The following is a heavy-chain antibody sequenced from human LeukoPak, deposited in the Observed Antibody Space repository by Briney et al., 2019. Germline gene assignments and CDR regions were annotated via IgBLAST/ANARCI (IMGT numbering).Heavy chain of an antibody. CDR1: GFTFSSYA. Sequence: GGSLRLSCAASGFTFSSYAMHWVRQAPGKGLEWVAVIWYDGSNKYYADSVKGRFTISRDNSKNTLYLQMNSLRAEDTAVYYCARGRYRAALDVWGQGTTVTVSS. CDR2: IWYDGSNK. V-gene: IGHV3-33*01. D-gene: IGHD4-11*01. CDR3: ARGRYRAALDV. J-gene: IGHJ6*02.